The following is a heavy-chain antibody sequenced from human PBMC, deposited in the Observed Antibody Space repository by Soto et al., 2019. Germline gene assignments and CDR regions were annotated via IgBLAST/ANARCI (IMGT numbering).Heavy chain of an antibody. CDR1: GFTFSSYG. CDR3: ARDNSGAVRGVIITKTYYYYYMDV. D-gene: IGHD3-10*01. CDR2: IWYDGSNK. V-gene: IGHV3-33*01. J-gene: IGHJ6*03. Sequence: GGSLRLSCAASGFTFSSYGMHWVRQAPGKGLEWVAVIWYDGSNKYYADSVKGRFTISRDNSKNTLYLQMNSLRAEDTAVYYCARDNSGAVRGVIITKTYYYYYMDVWGKGTTVTVSS.